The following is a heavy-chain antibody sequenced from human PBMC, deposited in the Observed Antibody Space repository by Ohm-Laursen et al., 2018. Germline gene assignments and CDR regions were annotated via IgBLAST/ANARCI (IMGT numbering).Heavy chain of an antibody. CDR2: ISSEGSVT. CDR1: GFNFSNYW. J-gene: IGHJ4*02. V-gene: IGHV3-74*03. D-gene: IGHD5-18*01. Sequence: SLRLSCAASGFNFSNYWMHWVRQGPGRGLLWVSRISSEGSVTTFADSVKGRFTISRDNAKNSLYLQMNSLRAEDTAVYYCARDSQYSYGLIDYWGQGTLVAVSS. CDR3: ARDSQYSYGLIDY.